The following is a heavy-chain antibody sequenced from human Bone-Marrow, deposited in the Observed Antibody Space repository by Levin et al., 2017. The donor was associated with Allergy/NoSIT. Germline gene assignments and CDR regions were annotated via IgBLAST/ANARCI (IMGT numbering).Heavy chain of an antibody. CDR3: AKDSVPPSMITFGGVIVNNGMDV. CDR1: GFTFSSYG. Sequence: SCAASGFTFSSYGMHWVRQAPGKGLEWVAVISYDGSNKYYADSVKGRFTISRDNSKNTLYLQMNSLRAEDTAVYYCAKDSVPPSMITFGGVIVNNGMDVWGQGTTVTVSS. J-gene: IGHJ6*02. V-gene: IGHV3-30*18. CDR2: ISYDGSNK. D-gene: IGHD3-16*02.